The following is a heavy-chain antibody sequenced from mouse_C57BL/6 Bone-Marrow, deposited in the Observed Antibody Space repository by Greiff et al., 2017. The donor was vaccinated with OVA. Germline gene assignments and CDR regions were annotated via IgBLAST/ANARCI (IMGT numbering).Heavy chain of an antibody. CDR3: TRDDGYGDYAMDY. D-gene: IGHD2-3*01. CDR2: IRNKANNHAT. CDR1: GFTFSDAW. Sequence: EVKLEESGGGLVQPGGSMKLSCAASGFTFSDAWMDWVRQSPEKGLEWVADIRNKANNHATYYAESVKGRFTISRDDSKSSVYLQMNSLRAEDTGIYYCTRDDGYGDYAMDYWGQGTSVTVSS. J-gene: IGHJ4*01. V-gene: IGHV6-6*01.